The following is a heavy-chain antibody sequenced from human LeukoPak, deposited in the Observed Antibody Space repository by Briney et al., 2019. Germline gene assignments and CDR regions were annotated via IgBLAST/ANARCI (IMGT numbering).Heavy chain of an antibody. CDR2: IYSGGST. D-gene: IGHD2-21*02. V-gene: IGHV3-66*01. Sequence: GGSLRLSCAASGFTISSNYMTWVRQTPGKGLEWVAVIYSGGSTYYTDSVKGRFTISRDNSKNTLYLQMNSLSAEDTAVYYCAREEVTTGAFDIWGQGTMVTVSS. CDR3: AREEVTTGAFDI. J-gene: IGHJ3*02. CDR1: GFTISSNY.